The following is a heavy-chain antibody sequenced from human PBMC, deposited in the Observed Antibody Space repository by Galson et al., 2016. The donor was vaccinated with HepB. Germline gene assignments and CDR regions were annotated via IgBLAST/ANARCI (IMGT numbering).Heavy chain of an antibody. J-gene: IGHJ6*02. D-gene: IGHD3-9*01. CDR3: ASTLYDILTGAYGLDV. CDR2: IWSDGSKR. CDR1: GFTFSRFG. V-gene: IGHV3-33*08. Sequence: SLRLSCAASGFTFSRFGFHWVRQAPGNGLEWVANIWSDGSKRDYADSVKGRFTISRDNSKNTVYLQMNSLRAEDTAVYYCASTLYDILTGAYGLDVWGQGTTVIVSS.